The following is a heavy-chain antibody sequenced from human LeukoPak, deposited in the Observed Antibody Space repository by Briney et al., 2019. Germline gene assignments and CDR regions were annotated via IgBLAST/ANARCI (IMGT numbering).Heavy chain of an antibody. Sequence: GGSLRLSFAGSGFPFCSYTMSWVRQAPGEGLGWVSAISGSGGSTYYADSVKGRFTISRDNSKNTLYLQMNSLRAEDTAVYYCAKYYCSGGSCFDPWGQGTLVTVSS. CDR3: AKYYCSGGSCFDP. V-gene: IGHV3-23*01. J-gene: IGHJ5*02. CDR2: ISGSGGST. D-gene: IGHD2-15*01. CDR1: GFPFCSYT.